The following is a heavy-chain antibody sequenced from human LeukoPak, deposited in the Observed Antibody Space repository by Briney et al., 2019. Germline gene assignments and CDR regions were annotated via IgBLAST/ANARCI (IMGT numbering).Heavy chain of an antibody. J-gene: IGHJ4*02. D-gene: IGHD3-22*01. CDR3: AKPTGSGYFATDD. CDR1: GFTFSDYY. CDR2: ISSSGSTI. V-gene: IGHV3-11*01. Sequence: PGGSLRLSCAASGFTFSDYYMSWIRQAPGKGLEWVSYISSSGSTIYYADSVKGRFTISRDNSKNTLYLQMNSLRAEDTAVYYCAKPTGSGYFATDDWGQGTLVTVSS.